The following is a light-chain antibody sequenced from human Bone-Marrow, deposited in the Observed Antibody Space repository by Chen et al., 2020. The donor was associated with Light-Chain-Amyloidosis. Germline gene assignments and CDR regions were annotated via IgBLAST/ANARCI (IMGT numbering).Light chain of an antibody. J-gene: IGLJ2*01. V-gene: IGLV3-25*03. Sequence: SYELTQPTPVYVSPGPSARHQCSGDELPTKYAYWNQQKPGQAPELVIHRDTGRPSGISERFSGSSPGTTATLTISGVQAEDEADYHCQSADSSGTYEVIFGGGTKLTVL. CDR2: RDT. CDR3: QSADSSGTYEVI. CDR1: ELPTKY.